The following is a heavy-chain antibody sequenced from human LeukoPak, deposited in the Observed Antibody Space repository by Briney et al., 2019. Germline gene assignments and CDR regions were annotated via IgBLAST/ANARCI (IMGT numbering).Heavy chain of an antibody. Sequence: ASVKVSCKTSGYTFTDYYMHWVRQAPGQGLKWMGRINPNSGDTNYAQKFLGRVTMTRDTSISTAYMELSSLTSDDTAVYYCASISEVWSGYYTVHHDYWGQGTLVTVSS. CDR2: INPNSGDT. D-gene: IGHD3-3*01. CDR1: GYTFTDYY. J-gene: IGHJ4*02. V-gene: IGHV1-2*02. CDR3: ASISEVWSGYYTVHHDY.